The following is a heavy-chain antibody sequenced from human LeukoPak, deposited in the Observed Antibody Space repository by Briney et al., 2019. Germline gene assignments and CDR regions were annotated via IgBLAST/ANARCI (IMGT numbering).Heavy chain of an antibody. CDR1: GGSISSSSYY. J-gene: IGHJ4*02. Sequence: PSETLSLTCTVSGGSISSSSYYWGWIRQPPGKGLEWVGNIKQDGSEIDSVDSVKGRFTISRDNAKNSVYLQMNSLTAEDTAVYYCARAHDYFDYWGQGTLVTVSS. CDR2: IKQDGSEI. CDR3: ARAHDYFDY. V-gene: IGHV3-7*01.